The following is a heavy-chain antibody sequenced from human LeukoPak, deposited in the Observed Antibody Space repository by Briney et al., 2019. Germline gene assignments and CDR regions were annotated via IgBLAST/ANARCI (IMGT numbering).Heavy chain of an antibody. D-gene: IGHD5-18*01. J-gene: IGHJ4*02. CDR1: GGTISSYY. CDR2: IYYSGST. V-gene: IGHV4-59*08. Sequence: SETLTLTCTVSGGTISSYYWSWIRQPPGKGLEWIGFIYYSGSTYYNPSLKSRVTISVDTSKNQFSLRLSSVTATDTAEYFCARHQMRYSYGTLFDYWGQGTLVTVSS. CDR3: ARHQMRYSYGTLFDY.